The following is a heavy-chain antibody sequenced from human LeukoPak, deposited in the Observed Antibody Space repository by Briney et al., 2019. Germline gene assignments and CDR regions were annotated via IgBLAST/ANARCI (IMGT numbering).Heavy chain of an antibody. Sequence: GGSLRLSCAASGFTFSSYSMNWVRQAPGKRLEWVSSISSSSSYIYYADSVKGRFTISRDNAKNSLYLQMNSLRAEDTAVYYCAKSIAAANDIDPWGQGTLVTVSS. CDR3: AKSIAAANDIDP. CDR2: ISSSSSYI. V-gene: IGHV3-21*01. D-gene: IGHD6-13*01. J-gene: IGHJ5*02. CDR1: GFTFSSYS.